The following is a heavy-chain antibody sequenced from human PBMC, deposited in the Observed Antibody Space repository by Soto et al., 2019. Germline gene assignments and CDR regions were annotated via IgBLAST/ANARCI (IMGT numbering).Heavy chain of an antibody. CDR3: ARDYYDSSGNAFDI. V-gene: IGHV1-2*04. CDR2: INPNSGGT. Sequence: ASVKVSCKASGYTFTGYYMHWVRQAPGQGLEWMGCINPNSGGTNYAQKFQGWVTMTRDTSISTAYMELSRLRSDDTAVYYCARDYYDSSGNAFDIWGQGTMVPVSS. CDR1: GYTFTGYY. J-gene: IGHJ3*02. D-gene: IGHD3-22*01.